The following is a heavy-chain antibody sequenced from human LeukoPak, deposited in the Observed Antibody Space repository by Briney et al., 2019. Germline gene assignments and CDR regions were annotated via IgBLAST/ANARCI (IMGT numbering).Heavy chain of an antibody. J-gene: IGHJ3*02. CDR1: GFTFSSYE. V-gene: IGHV3-48*03. CDR2: ISSGSTI. Sequence: QPGGSLRLSCAASGFTFSSYEMNWVRQAPGKGLEWVSYISSGSTIYYADSVKGRFTISRDNAKNSLYLQMNSLRAEDTAVYYCAGENSNYSVSDAFDIWGQGTMVTVSS. CDR3: AGENSNYSVSDAFDI. D-gene: IGHD4-11*01.